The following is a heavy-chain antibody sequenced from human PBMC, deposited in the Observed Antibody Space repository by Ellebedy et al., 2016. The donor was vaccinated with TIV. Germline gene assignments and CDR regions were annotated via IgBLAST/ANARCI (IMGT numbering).Heavy chain of an antibody. CDR1: GFAFSSRW. J-gene: IGHJ4*02. Sequence: PGGSLRLSCVASGFAFSSRWIHWVRQAPGKGLVWVSHINSDGGSTSYADSVKGRFTITRDNAKNTLYLQMNTLRAEDTAVYECARDQAGGSGIDYWGQGTLVTVSS. CDR3: ARDQAGGSGIDY. CDR2: INSDGGST. V-gene: IGHV3-74*01. D-gene: IGHD3-10*01.